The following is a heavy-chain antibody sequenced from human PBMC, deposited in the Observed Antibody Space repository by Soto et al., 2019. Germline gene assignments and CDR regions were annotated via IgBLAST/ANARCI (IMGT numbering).Heavy chain of an antibody. CDR2: ISGSVDST. V-gene: IGHV3-23*01. J-gene: IGHJ4*02. Sequence: EVQLLQSGGGLVQPGGSLRLSCTASGFAFSNYAMSWVRQAPGKGLEWVAGISGSVDSTFYADSVKGRFTISRDNSKNTLYLQMNRLRAEDTAVYYCAKETSRSWFPLDDWGQGTLVTVSS. D-gene: IGHD6-13*01. CDR3: AKETSRSWFPLDD. CDR1: GFAFSNYA.